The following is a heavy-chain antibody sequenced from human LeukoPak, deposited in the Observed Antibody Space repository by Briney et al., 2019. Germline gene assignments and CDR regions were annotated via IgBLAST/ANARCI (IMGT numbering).Heavy chain of an antibody. V-gene: IGHV1-18*01. D-gene: IGHD3-22*01. J-gene: IGHJ4*02. CDR2: ISAYNGDT. Sequence: GASVKVSCKASGYTFTSYGISWVRQAPGQGLEWMGWISAYNGDTNYAQKLQGRVTMTTDTSTSTAYMELRSPRSDDTAVYFCARDENYYDSRSVDYWGQGTLVTVSS. CDR3: ARDENYYDSRSVDY. CDR1: GYTFTSYG.